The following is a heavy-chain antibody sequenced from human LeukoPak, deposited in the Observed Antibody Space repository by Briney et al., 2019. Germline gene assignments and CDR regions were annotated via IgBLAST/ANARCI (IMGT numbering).Heavy chain of an antibody. J-gene: IGHJ4*02. CDR2: ISAYNGNT. Sequence: ASVKVSCKASGYTLTSYGISWVRQAPGQGLEWMGWISAYNGNTNYAQKLQGRVTMTTDTSTSTAYMELRSLRSDDTAVYYCARDGPGEYQLPSLYWGQGTLVTVSS. CDR1: GYTLTSYG. V-gene: IGHV1-18*01. D-gene: IGHD2-2*01. CDR3: ARDGPGEYQLPSLY.